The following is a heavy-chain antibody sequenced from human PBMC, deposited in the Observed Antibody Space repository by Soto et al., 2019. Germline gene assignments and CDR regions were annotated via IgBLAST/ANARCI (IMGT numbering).Heavy chain of an antibody. J-gene: IGHJ5*02. Sequence: SEPLSLNRAVCGGSFSGYYWSWIRQSTGKGREWIGEINHSGSTNYNPSPKSRVTISVDTSTNLFSLKLSSVTAADTAVYYCARDRGWYYPWGQGTLVTVS. V-gene: IGHV4-34*01. CDR1: GGSFSGYY. CDR3: ARDRGWYYP. CDR2: INHSGST.